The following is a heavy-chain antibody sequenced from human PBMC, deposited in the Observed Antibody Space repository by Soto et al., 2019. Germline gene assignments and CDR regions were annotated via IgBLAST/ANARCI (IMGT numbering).Heavy chain of an antibody. CDR3: AKDFLRFLEWLLGGSYYCGMDV. J-gene: IGHJ6*02. V-gene: IGHV3-30*18. CDR2: ISYDGSNK. CDR1: GFTFSSYG. Sequence: QVQLVESGGGVVQPGRSLRLSCAASGFTFSSYGMHWVGQAPGKGLEWVAVISYDGSNKYYADSVKGRFTISRDNSKNTLYLQMNSLGAEDTAVYYCAKDFLRFLEWLLGGSYYCGMDVWGQGTTVTVSS. D-gene: IGHD3-3*01.